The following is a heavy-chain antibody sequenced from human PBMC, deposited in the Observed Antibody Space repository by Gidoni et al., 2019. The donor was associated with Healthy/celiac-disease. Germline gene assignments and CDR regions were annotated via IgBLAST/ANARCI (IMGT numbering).Heavy chain of an antibody. V-gene: IGHV4-31*03. Sequence: QVQLQESGPGLVQPSQTLSLTCTVSGGSISSGGYYWSWIRQHPGKGLEWIGYIYYSGSTYYNPSLKSRVTISVDTSKNQFSLKLSSVTAADTAVYYCARGKSIFGVVIPFVDYWGQGTLVTVSS. J-gene: IGHJ4*02. CDR1: GGSISSGGYY. CDR2: IYYSGST. CDR3: ARGKSIFGVVIPFVDY. D-gene: IGHD3-3*01.